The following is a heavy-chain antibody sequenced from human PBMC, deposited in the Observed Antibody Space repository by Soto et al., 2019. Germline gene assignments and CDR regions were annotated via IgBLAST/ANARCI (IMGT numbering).Heavy chain of an antibody. CDR3: ARDLLWVAAAGFYYYGMDV. CDR1: GGSVSSGSYY. Sequence: TLSLTCTVSGGSVSSGSYYWSWIRQPPGKGLEWIGYIYYSGSTNYNPSLKSRVTISVDTSKNQFSLKLSSVTAADTAVYYCARDLLWVAAAGFYYYGMDVWGQGTTVTVSS. V-gene: IGHV4-61*01. CDR2: IYYSGST. J-gene: IGHJ6*02. D-gene: IGHD6-13*01.